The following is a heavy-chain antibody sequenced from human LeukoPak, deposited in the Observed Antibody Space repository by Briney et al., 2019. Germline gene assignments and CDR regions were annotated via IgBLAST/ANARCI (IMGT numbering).Heavy chain of an antibody. D-gene: IGHD3-3*01. CDR2: LKQDGSEK. V-gene: IGHV3-7*01. Sequence: GGSLRLSCAASGFTFSSYWMSWVRQAPGKGLEWVANLKQDGSEKYYVDSVKGRFTISRDNAKNSLYLQMNSLRAEDTAVYYCARWWSGWSGYYGYWGQGTLVTVSS. CDR1: GFTFSSYW. CDR3: ARWWSGWSGYYGY. J-gene: IGHJ4*02.